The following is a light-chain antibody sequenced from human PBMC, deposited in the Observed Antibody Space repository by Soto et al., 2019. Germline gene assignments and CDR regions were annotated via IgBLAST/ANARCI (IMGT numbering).Light chain of an antibody. CDR2: DAS. J-gene: IGKJ1*01. CDR3: QQYNSYPRT. CDR1: QRISSW. V-gene: IGKV1-5*01. Sequence: DIPMTQSPSTLSASEGDRVTITCRASQRISSWLAWYQQKPGKAPKLLIYDASSLASGVPSRFSGSGSGTEFTLTISSLQPDDFATYYCQQYNSYPRTFGQGTKVEIK.